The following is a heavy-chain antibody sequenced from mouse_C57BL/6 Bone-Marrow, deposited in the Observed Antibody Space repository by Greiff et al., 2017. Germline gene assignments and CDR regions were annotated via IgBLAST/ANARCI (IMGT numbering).Heavy chain of an antibody. CDR2: ILPGSGST. D-gene: IGHD3-2*02. CDR3: SPTAQATEHYAMDY. Sequence: VQLQQSGAELMKPGASVKLSCKATGYTFTGYWIEWVKQRPGHGLEWIGEILPGSGSTNYNEKFKGKATFTADKSSNTAYMQLSSLTTDDSAIYYWSPTAQATEHYAMDYWGQGTSVTVSS. CDR1: GYTFTGYW. V-gene: IGHV1-9*01. J-gene: IGHJ4*01.